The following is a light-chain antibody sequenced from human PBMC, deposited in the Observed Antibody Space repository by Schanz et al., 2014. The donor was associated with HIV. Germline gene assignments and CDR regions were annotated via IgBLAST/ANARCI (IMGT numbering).Light chain of an antibody. V-gene: IGKV1D-16*01. CDR1: ETIGSW. J-gene: IGKJ2*03. Sequence: DIQMTQSPSSVSASVGDRVTITCRANETIGSWLAWYQQKPEKAPKLLIYAASSLQSGVPSRFSGSGSGTDFTLTISSLQPDDFATYYCLQYNDYAYSFGQGTKLEIK. CDR3: LQYNDYAYS. CDR2: AAS.